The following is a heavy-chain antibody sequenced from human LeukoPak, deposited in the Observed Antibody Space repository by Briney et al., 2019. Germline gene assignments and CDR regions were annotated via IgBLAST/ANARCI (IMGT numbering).Heavy chain of an antibody. J-gene: IGHJ4*02. CDR2: INPNSGGT. CDR1: GYTFTGYY. V-gene: IGHV1-2*02. Sequence: ASVKVSCKASGYTFTGYYMHWVRQAPGQGLEWMGWINPNSGGTNYAQKFQGRVTMTRDTSISTAYMELSRLRSDDTAVYYCARDIGLYYDILTGDQRDYWGQGTLVTVSS. CDR3: ARDIGLYYDILTGDQRDY. D-gene: IGHD3-9*01.